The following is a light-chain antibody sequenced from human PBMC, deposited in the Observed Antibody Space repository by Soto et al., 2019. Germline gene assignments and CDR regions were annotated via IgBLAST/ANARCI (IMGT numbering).Light chain of an antibody. J-gene: IGKJ4*02. CDR2: GAS. CDR3: QQYNHWPPLT. CDR1: QSVGRN. Sequence: EIVMTKSPATLYVSPGERATLSCRASQSVGRNLAWYQQKPGQAPRLLIYGASTRATGIPARFSGSGSGTEFTLTISSLQSEDFAIYSCQQYNHWPPLTFGGGTKVEIK. V-gene: IGKV3-15*01.